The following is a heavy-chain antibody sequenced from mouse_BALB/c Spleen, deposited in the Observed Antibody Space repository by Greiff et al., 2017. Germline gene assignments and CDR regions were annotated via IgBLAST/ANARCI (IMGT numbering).Heavy chain of an antibody. CDR1: GFTFSSYA. V-gene: IGHV5-6-5*01. D-gene: IGHD2-1*01. Sequence: EVKLVESGGGLVKPGGSLKLSCAASGFTFSSYAMSWVRQTPEKRLEWVASISSGGSTYYPDSVKGRFTISRDNARIILYLQMSSLRSEDTAMYYCAASYGNSYYFDYWGQGTTLTVSS. CDR2: ISSGGST. J-gene: IGHJ2*01. CDR3: AASYGNSYYFDY.